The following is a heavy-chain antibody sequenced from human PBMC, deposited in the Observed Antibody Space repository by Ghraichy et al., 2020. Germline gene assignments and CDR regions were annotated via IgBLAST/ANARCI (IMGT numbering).Heavy chain of an antibody. V-gene: IGHV4-38-2*01. CDR2: THHSGTT. Sequence: SETLSLTCAVSGYSISSGYYWAWIRQPPGKGLEWIGNTHHSGTTYYNPSLKSRVTISVDTSKNQFSLRLSSVTAADTAVYYCARVTAYWGPGTRVTVSS. CDR3: ARVTAY. CDR1: GYSISSGYY. J-gene: IGHJ4*02.